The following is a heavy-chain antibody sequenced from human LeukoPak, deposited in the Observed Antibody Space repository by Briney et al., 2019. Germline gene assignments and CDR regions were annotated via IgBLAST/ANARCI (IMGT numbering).Heavy chain of an antibody. Sequence: GGSLRLSCAASGSTFSSYAMSWVRQAPGKGLEWVSAISGSGGSTYYADSVKGRFTISRDNSKNTLYLQMNSLRAEDTAVYYCAKDRGIAVAGTFYYWGQGTLVTVSS. D-gene: IGHD6-19*01. CDR2: ISGSGGST. J-gene: IGHJ4*02. CDR3: AKDRGIAVAGTFYY. CDR1: GSTFSSYA. V-gene: IGHV3-23*01.